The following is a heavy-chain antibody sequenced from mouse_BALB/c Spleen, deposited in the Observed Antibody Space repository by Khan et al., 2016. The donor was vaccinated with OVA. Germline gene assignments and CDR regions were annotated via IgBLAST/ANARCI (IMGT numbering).Heavy chain of an antibody. V-gene: IGHV1S132*01. D-gene: IGHD2-1*01. CDR1: GYIFTSYW. CDR3: ARGYFGNYEFVF. CDR2: IFPGTGTT. J-gene: IGHJ3*01. Sequence: QVRLQQSGAELVKPGASVKLSCKTSGYIFTSYWIQWVKQRPGQGLGWIGQIFPGTGTTYYNENFKGKATLTVDTSSSTAYMQRSSLTSEDSAVYFWARGYFGNYEFVFWGQGTLVTVSP.